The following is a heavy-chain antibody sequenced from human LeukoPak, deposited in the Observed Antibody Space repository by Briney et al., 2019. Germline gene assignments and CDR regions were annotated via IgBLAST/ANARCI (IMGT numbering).Heavy chain of an antibody. CDR3: ARSCSSTSCYYGMDV. CDR1: GYTFTSYY. V-gene: IGHV1-46*01. J-gene: IGHJ6*04. D-gene: IGHD2-2*01. CDR2: INPSGGST. Sequence: PVASVKVSCKASGYTFTSYYMHWVRQAPGQGLEWMGIINPSGGSTSYAQKFQGRVTMTRDTSTSTVYMELNSLRSEDTAVYYCARSCSSTSCYYGMDVWGKGTTVTVSS.